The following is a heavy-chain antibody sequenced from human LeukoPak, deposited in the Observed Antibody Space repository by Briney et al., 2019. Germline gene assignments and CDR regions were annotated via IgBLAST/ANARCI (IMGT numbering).Heavy chain of an antibody. CDR3: AKGRIVGATLPYFDY. J-gene: IGHJ4*02. CDR2: IRYDGSNK. Sequence: PGGSLRLSCAASGFTFSSYGMHWVRQAPGKGLEWVAFIRYDGSNKYYADSVKGRFTISRDNSKNTLYLQMNSLRAEDTAVYYCAKGRIVGATLPYFDYWRQGTLVTVSS. D-gene: IGHD1-26*01. CDR1: GFTFSSYG. V-gene: IGHV3-30*02.